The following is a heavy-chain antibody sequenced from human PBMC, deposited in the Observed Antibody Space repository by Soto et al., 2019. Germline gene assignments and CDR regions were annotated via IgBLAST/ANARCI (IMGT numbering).Heavy chain of an antibody. D-gene: IGHD6-13*01. Sequence: GESLKISCKGSGYSFTSYWISWVRQMPGKGLEWMGRIDPSDSYTNYSPSFHGHVTISADKSISTAYLQWSSLKASDTAMYYCARLPYPSAAAGTLRGMDVWGQGTTVTVSS. V-gene: IGHV5-10-1*01. CDR2: IDPSDSYT. J-gene: IGHJ6*02. CDR1: GYSFTSYW. CDR3: ARLPYPSAAAGTLRGMDV.